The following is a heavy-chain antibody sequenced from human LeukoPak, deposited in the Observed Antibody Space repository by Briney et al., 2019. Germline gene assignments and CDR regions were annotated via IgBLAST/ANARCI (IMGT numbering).Heavy chain of an antibody. V-gene: IGHV1-2*04. CDR2: INPNSGGP. J-gene: IGHJ5*02. CDR3: ARDLHTDSSWYNWFDP. CDR1: GYTFTGYY. D-gene: IGHD6-13*01. Sequence: ASVKVSCKASGYTFTGYYIHWVRQAPGQGLEWMGWINPNSGGPNYAQKFQGWVTMTRDTSISTAYMELSRLRSDDTAVYYCARDLHTDSSWYNWFDPWGQGTLVTVSS.